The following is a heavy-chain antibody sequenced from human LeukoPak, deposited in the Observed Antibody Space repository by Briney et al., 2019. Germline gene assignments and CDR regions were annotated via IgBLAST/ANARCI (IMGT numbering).Heavy chain of an antibody. V-gene: IGHV3-9*01. CDR2: ISWNSGSI. J-gene: IGHJ6*02. CDR3: AKGQVPFYYYYGMNV. Sequence: PGRSLRLSCAASGFTFDDYAMHWVRQAPGKGLEWVSGISWNSGSIGYADSVKGRFTISRDNAKNSLYLQMNSLRAEDTALYYCAKGQVPFYYYYGMNVWGQGTTVTVSS. D-gene: IGHD2-2*01. CDR1: GFTFDDYA.